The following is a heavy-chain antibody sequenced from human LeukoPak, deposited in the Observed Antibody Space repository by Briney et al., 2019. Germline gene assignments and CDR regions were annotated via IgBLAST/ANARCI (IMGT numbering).Heavy chain of an antibody. CDR2: ISGSGGST. J-gene: IGHJ4*02. CDR1: GFTFSSYA. V-gene: IGHV3-23*01. CDR3: AKDSGSGWSYFDY. D-gene: IGHD6-25*01. Sequence: GGSLRLSCAASGFTFSSYAMSWVRQAPGKGLEWVSAISGSGGSTYYADSVRGRFTISRDNSKNTLYLQMNSLRAEDTAVYYCAKDSGSGWSYFDYWGQGTLVTVSS.